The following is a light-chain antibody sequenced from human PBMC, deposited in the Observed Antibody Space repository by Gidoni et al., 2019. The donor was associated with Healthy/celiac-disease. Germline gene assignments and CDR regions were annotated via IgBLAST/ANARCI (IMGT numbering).Light chain of an antibody. J-gene: IGKJ1*01. Sequence: DIQMTQSPSSLSASVGGRVTITCRASQSISSWLAWYQQKPGKAPKLLIYQASNLESGVPSSFSGSGSGTEFTLTISSLQPDDFATYYCQQYYTYPWTFGQGTKVEIK. CDR3: QQYYTYPWT. CDR1: QSISSW. CDR2: QAS. V-gene: IGKV1-5*03.